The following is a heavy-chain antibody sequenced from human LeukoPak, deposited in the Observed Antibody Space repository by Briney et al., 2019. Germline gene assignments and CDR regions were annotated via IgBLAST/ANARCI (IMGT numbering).Heavy chain of an antibody. J-gene: IGHJ4*02. CDR1: GLAFSSYS. CDR2: ISYDGSDE. CDR3: ARDFTPEWFDIH. V-gene: IGHV3-30*04. Sequence: PGGSLRLSCVASGLAFSSYSMHWVRQAPGKGLEWVGVISYDGSDEYYTDSVKGRFTISRHNSKNTVYLQMNSLRADDTAVYYCARDFTPEWFDIHWGQGTLVTVS. D-gene: IGHD3-3*01.